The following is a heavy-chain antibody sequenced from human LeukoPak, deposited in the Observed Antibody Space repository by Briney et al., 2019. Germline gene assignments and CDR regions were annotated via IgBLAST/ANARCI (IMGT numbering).Heavy chain of an antibody. J-gene: IGHJ5*02. V-gene: IGHV4-39*07. Sequence: SETLSLTCTVPGGSISSSGYCWGWIRQPPGQGLEWIGSIDYSGNTNYNPSLKSRVTISVDTSKNQFSLKLSSVTAADTAVYYCARVVLLWFGEPRGWFDPWGQGTLVTVSS. CDR3: ARVVLLWFGEPRGWFDP. CDR1: GGSISSSGYC. D-gene: IGHD3-10*01. CDR2: IDYSGNT.